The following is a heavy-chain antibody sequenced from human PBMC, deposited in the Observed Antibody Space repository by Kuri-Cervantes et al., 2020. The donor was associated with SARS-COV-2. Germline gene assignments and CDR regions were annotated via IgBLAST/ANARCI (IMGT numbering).Heavy chain of an antibody. CDR3: ARGCDYRPYYYYYYMDV. CDR2: IIPIFCTA. Sequence: SVKVSCKASGYTFTSYYMHWVRQAPGQGLEWMGGIIPIFCTANYAQKFQGRVTIHADESTSTAYMELSSLRSEDTAVYYCARGCDYRPYYYYYYMDVWGQGTTVTVSS. D-gene: IGHD4-11*01. J-gene: IGHJ6*03. V-gene: IGHV1-69*13. CDR1: GYTFTSYY.